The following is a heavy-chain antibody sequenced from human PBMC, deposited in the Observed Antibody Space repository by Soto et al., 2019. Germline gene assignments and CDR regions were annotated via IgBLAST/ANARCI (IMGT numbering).Heavy chain of an antibody. D-gene: IGHD3-3*01. Sequence: SETLSLTCAVYSGSFSGYYYSWIRQSPGKGLEWIGEITHGGSTTYSPSLKSRVTMSLDTSKNQFSLNMTSMTAADTAVYYCARGRLFLTPSGLAITYFDYWGQGTLVTVPS. CDR3: ARGRLFLTPSGLAITYFDY. V-gene: IGHV4-34*01. CDR2: ITHGGST. CDR1: SGSFSGYY. J-gene: IGHJ4*02.